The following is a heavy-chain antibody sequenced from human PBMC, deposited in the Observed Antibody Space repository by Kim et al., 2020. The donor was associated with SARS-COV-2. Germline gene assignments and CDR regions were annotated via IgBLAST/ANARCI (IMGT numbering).Heavy chain of an antibody. CDR1: GFTFSNAW. CDR3: TTDSYGDYVYGMDV. J-gene: IGHJ6*02. D-gene: IGHD4-17*01. CDR2: IKSKTDGGTT. V-gene: IGHV3-15*01. Sequence: GGSLRLSCAASGFTFSNAWMSWVRQAPGKGLEWVGRIKSKTDGGTTDYAAPVKGRFTISRDDSKNTLYLQMNSLKPEDTAVYYCTTDSYGDYVYGMDVWGQGTTVTVSS.